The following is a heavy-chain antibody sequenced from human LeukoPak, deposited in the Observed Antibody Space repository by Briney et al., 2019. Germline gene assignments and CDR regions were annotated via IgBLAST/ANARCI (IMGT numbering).Heavy chain of an antibody. J-gene: IGHJ6*03. CDR1: GFTFSNAW. CDR3: TTCSSTSCRYYYYHMDV. V-gene: IGHV3-15*01. D-gene: IGHD2-2*01. CDR2: IKSKTDGGTT. Sequence: GGSLRLSWAASGFTFSNAWMSWVRQAPGKGLEWVGRIKSKTDGGTTDYAAPVKGRFTISRDDSKNTLYLQMNSLKTEDTAVYYCTTCSSTSCRYYYYHMDVWGKGTTVTVSS.